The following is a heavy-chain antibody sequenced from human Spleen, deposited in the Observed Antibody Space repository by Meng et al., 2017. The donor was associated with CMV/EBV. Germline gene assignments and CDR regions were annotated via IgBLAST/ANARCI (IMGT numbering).Heavy chain of an antibody. CDR1: GFPFRTYW. J-gene: IGHJ4*02. Sequence: LSCVSSGFPFRTYWLTWVRQAPGKGLEWVANIKQDGSERYYVDSVKGRFTISRDNAKTSLFLQMNSLRAEDTAVYYCAPGRYYFDSWGQGTLVTVSS. CDR2: IKQDGSER. CDR3: APGRYYFDS. V-gene: IGHV3-7*01. D-gene: IGHD2-8*02.